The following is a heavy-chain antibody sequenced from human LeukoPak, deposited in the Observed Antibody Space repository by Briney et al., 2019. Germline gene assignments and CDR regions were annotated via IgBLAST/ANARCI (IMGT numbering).Heavy chain of an antibody. CDR1: GYSISSGYY. D-gene: IGHD1-26*01. CDR3: ARGIVGATYYFDY. V-gene: IGHV4-38-2*02. J-gene: IGHJ4*02. CDR2: IYHSGST. Sequence: SETLSLTCTVSGYSISSGYYWGWIRQPPGKGLEWIGSIYHSGSTYYNPSLKSRVTISVDTSKNQFSLKLSSVTAADTAVYYCARGIVGATYYFDYWGQGTLVTVSS.